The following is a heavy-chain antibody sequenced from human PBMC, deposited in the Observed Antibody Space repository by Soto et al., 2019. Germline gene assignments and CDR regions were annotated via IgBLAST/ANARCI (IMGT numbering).Heavy chain of an antibody. J-gene: IGHJ6*02. V-gene: IGHV1-69*06. D-gene: IGHD2-15*01. CDR2: IIPIFGTA. CDR3: ARPHCSGGSCYYPYYYYGMDV. Sequence: SVKVSCKASGGTFSSYSISWVLQAPGEGLEWMGGIIPIFGTANYAQKFQGRVTITADKSTSTAYMELSSLRSEDTAVYYCARPHCSGGSCYYPYYYYGMDVWGQGTTVTVS. CDR1: GGTFSSYS.